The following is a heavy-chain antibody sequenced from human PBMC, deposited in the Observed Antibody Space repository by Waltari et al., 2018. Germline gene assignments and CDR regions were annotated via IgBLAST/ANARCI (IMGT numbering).Heavy chain of an antibody. CDR2: INTNTANP. Sequence: QVQLVQSGSELMKPGASVKVSCTASGYTFTDYGLNWVRQAPGQGLEWLGWINTNTANPTDAQGFTGRFVFAVDTSVTTAYLQISSLKAEDTGVYFCARGDWFYPWGQGTMVIVSS. V-gene: IGHV7-4-1*02. J-gene: IGHJ5*02. CDR3: ARGDWFYP. CDR1: GYTFTDYG.